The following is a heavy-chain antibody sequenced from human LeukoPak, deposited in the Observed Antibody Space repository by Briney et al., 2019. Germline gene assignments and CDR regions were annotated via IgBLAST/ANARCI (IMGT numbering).Heavy chain of an antibody. J-gene: IGHJ4*02. V-gene: IGHV3-74*01. CDR2: ISTDGSST. CDR1: GFTFSSYW. D-gene: IGHD5-12*01. Sequence: GGSLRLSCAASGFTFSSYWMHWVRQAPGKGLVWVSRISTDGSSTSYADSVKGRFTISRDNSKNTLYLQMNSLRAEDTAVYYCAKIVATIGGYFDYWGQGTLVTVSS. CDR3: AKIVATIGGYFDY.